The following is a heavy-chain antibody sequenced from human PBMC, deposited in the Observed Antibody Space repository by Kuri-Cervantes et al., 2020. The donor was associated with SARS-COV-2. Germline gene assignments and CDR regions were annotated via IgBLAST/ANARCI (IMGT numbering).Heavy chain of an antibody. V-gene: IGHV3-30*01. J-gene: IGHJ6*02. CDR2: ISYDGSNK. CDR1: GFTFSSYA. Sequence: GGSLRLSCAASGFTFSSYAMHWVRQAPGKGLEWVAVISYDGSNKYYADSVKGRFTISRDNSKNTLYLQMNSLRAEDTAVYYCARDPIDVVVVAATPNYYYGMDVWGQGTTVTVSS. CDR3: ARDPIDVVVVAATPNYYYGMDV. D-gene: IGHD2-15*01.